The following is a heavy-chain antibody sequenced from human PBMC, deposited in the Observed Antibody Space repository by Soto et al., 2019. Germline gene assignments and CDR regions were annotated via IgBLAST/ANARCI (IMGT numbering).Heavy chain of an antibody. D-gene: IGHD3-22*01. J-gene: IGHJ5*02. V-gene: IGHV3-30*04. CDR1: GFTFSSYA. Sequence: GGSLRLSCAGSGFTFSSYAMHWVRQAPGKGLEWVTLISYDGMNQYYADSVKGRFSVSRENFRNMVYLQMDNLRPEDTAIYYCARDTWGRRPYYYDTRDTSWGQGALVTVAS. CDR3: ARDTWGRRPYYYDTRDTS. CDR2: ISYDGMNQ.